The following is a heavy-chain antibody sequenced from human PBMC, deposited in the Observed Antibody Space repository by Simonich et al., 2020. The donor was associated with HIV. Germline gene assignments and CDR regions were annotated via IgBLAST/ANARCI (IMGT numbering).Heavy chain of an antibody. CDR2: INHSGST. J-gene: IGHJ5*02. V-gene: IGHV4-34*01. D-gene: IGHD2-15*01. CDR3: ASHYGGNHLNWFDP. Sequence: QVQLQQWGAGLLKPSETLSLTCAVYGGSFSSYYWSWIRQPPGKGLEWIGEINHSGSTNYNPSLKMRVTISVDTSKNQFSLKLSSVTAADTAVYYCASHYGGNHLNWFDPWGQGTLVTVSS. CDR1: GGSFSSYY.